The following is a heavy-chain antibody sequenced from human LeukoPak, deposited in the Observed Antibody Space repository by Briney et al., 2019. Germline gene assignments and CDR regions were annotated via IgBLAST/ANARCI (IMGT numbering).Heavy chain of an antibody. CDR2: ISSSSSYI. V-gene: IGHV3-21*01. CDR3: PSDGLNVWSGYFPTYDY. D-gene: IGHD3-3*01. J-gene: IGHJ4*02. Sequence: GGSLRLSCAASGFTFSSYSMNWVRQAPGKGLEWVSSISSSSSYIYYADSVKGRFTISRDNAKNSLYLQMNSLRAEDTAVYYCPSDGLNVWSGYFPTYDYWGQGTLVTVSS. CDR1: GFTFSSYS.